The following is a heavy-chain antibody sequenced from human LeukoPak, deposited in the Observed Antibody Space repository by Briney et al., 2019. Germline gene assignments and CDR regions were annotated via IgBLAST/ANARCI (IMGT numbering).Heavy chain of an antibody. Sequence: PGGSLRLSCAASGFTFSTYAMAWVRQAPGKGLEWVSTVSDGGGATYHADSVKGRFTISRDNFKNTLYLQMNSLRAEDTAVYYCAKEPDLWFGEYYFDYWGQGTLVTVSS. J-gene: IGHJ4*02. CDR3: AKEPDLWFGEYYFDY. CDR2: VSDGGGAT. V-gene: IGHV3-23*01. D-gene: IGHD3-10*01. CDR1: GFTFSTYA.